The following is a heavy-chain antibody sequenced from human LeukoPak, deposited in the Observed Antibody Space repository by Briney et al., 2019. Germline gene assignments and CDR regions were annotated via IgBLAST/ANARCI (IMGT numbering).Heavy chain of an antibody. D-gene: IGHD6-19*01. Sequence: GGSLRLSCASSGFTFSSYAMSWVRQAPGKGREWVSAISGSGGSTYYAASVKGRFTISRDNSKNTLYLQMKSLRAEDTAVYYCAKIIAVAGYYFDYWGQGTLVTVSS. J-gene: IGHJ4*02. CDR2: ISGSGGST. V-gene: IGHV3-23*01. CDR3: AKIIAVAGYYFDY. CDR1: GFTFSSYA.